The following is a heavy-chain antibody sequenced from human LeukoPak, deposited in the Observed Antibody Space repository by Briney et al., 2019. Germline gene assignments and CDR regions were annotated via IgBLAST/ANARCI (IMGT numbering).Heavy chain of an antibody. Sequence: SQTLSLTCTVSGGSISSGSYYWSWIRQPAGKGLEWIGRIYTSGSTNYNPSLKSRVTISIDTSKNQFSLKLSSVTAADTAVYYCARVADGDYFDYWGQGTLVTVSS. CDR1: GGSISSGSYY. J-gene: IGHJ4*02. CDR3: ARVADGDYFDY. CDR2: IYTSGST. V-gene: IGHV4-61*02. D-gene: IGHD6-6*01.